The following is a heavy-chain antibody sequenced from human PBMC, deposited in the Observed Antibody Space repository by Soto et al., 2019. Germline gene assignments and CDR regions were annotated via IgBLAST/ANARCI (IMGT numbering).Heavy chain of an antibody. CDR3: ASVDTAYNWFDP. V-gene: IGHV4-31*03. Sequence: KASETLSLTCTVSGGSISSGGYYWSWIRQHPGKGLEWIGYIYYSGSTYYNPSLKSRVTISVDTSKNQFSLKLSSVTAADTAVYYCASVDTAYNWFDPWGQGTLVTVSS. CDR2: IYYSGST. CDR1: GGSISSGGYY. J-gene: IGHJ5*02. D-gene: IGHD5-18*01.